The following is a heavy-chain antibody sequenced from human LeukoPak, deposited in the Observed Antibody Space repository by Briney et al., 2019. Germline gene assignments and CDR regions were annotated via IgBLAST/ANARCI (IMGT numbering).Heavy chain of an antibody. CDR2: ISSSSSTI. CDR3: ARDSPQALAILHAFDI. V-gene: IGHV3-48*01. D-gene: IGHD5-12*01. CDR1: GFTFSSYT. Sequence: TGGSLRLSCAASGFTFSSYTMNWVRQAPGKGLEWVSKISSSSSTIYYADSVKGRFIISRDNAKNSLYLQMNSLRAEDTAVYYCARDSPQALAILHAFDIWGHGTMVTVSS. J-gene: IGHJ3*02.